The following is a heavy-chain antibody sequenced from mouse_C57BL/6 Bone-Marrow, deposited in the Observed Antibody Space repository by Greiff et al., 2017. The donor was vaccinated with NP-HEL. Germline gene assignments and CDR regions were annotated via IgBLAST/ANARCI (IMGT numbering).Heavy chain of an antibody. V-gene: IGHV5-4*03. J-gene: IGHJ2*01. D-gene: IGHD2-4*01. CDR2: ISDGGSYT. Sequence: EVMLVESGGGLVKPGGSLKLSCAASGFTFSSYAMSWVRQTPEKRLEWVATISDGGSYTYYPDNVKGRFTISRDNAKNNLYLQMSHLKSEDTAMYYCARLYDYDKVYYFDYWGQGTTLTVSS. CDR1: GFTFSSYA. CDR3: ARLYDYDKVYYFDY.